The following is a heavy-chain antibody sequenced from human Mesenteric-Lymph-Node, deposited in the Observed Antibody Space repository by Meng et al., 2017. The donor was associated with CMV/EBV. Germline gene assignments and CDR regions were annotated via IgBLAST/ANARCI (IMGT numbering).Heavy chain of an antibody. CDR2: IHHSGNT. CDR3: ARDSGPRPAAVYYGLDV. J-gene: IGHJ6*02. CDR1: ISLSDHY. Sequence: ISLSDHYWSWIRQRPGKGLEWIGYIHHSGNTYYSPSLRSRVAMSVDTSTNELSLRLRSVTAADTAVYYCARDSGPRPAAVYYGLDVWGQGTTVTVSS. V-gene: IGHV4-31*02. D-gene: IGHD3-10*01.